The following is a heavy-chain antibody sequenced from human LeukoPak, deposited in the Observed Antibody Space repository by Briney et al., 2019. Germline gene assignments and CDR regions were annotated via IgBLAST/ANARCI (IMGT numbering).Heavy chain of an antibody. D-gene: IGHD3-10*02. CDR3: AEHGITMIGGV. V-gene: IGHV3-48*03. Sequence: PGGSLRLSCAASGFTFSSYEKNWGRQAPGQGLEWVSYISSSGSTIYYAGSVKGRFTISRDNAKNSLYLQMNSLRAEDTAVYYCAEHGITMIGGVWGKGTTVTISS. J-gene: IGHJ6*04. CDR2: ISSSGSTI. CDR1: GFTFSSYE.